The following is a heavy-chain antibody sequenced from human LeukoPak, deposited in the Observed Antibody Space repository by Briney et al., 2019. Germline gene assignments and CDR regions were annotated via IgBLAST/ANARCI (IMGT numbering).Heavy chain of an antibody. V-gene: IGHV4-4*07. CDR2: IYTSGST. CDR3: ARWTTVTRAFDF. D-gene: IGHD4-17*01. Sequence: SETLSLTCSVSGGSISIYYWSWIRQPAGKGLEWIGRIYTSGSTNYNPSLKSRVTMSVDTSKNQFSLTLNSVAAADTGVYYCARWTTVTRAFDFWGQGTLVTVSS. CDR1: GGSISIYY. J-gene: IGHJ4*02.